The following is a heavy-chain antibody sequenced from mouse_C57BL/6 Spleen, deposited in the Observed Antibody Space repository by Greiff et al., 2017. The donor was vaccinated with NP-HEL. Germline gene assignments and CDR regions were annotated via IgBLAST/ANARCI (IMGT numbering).Heavy chain of an antibody. J-gene: IGHJ1*03. CDR2: ISYSGST. CDR1: GYSITSGYD. Sequence: DVKLQESGPGMVKPSQSLSLTCTVTGYSITSGYDWHWIRHFPGNKLEWMGYISYSGSTNYNPSLKSRISITHDTSKNHFFLKLNSVTTEDTATYYCARGMFTTVVADWYFDVWGTGTTVTVSS. V-gene: IGHV3-1*01. CDR3: ARGMFTTVVADWYFDV. D-gene: IGHD1-1*01.